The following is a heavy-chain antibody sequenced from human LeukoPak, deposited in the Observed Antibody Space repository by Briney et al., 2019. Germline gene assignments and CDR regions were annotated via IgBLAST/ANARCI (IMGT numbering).Heavy chain of an antibody. CDR2: IYYSGST. CDR3: ARQDTHRYFDWLLSDRGDY. J-gene: IGHJ4*02. CDR1: RGSINNSTYY. V-gene: IGHV4-39*01. Sequence: SETLSLTCTVSRGSINNSTYYWGWIRQPPGKGLEWIGAIYYSGSTYYNPSLKSRVTISVDTSKNQFSLKLSSVTAADTAVYYCARQDTHRYFDWLLSDRGDYWGQGTLVTVSS. D-gene: IGHD3-9*01.